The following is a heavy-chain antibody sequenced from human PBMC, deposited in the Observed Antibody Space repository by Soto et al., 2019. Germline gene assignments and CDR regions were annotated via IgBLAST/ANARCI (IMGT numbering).Heavy chain of an antibody. D-gene: IGHD4-17*01. CDR3: ARDGKDYGGNSWYFDL. V-gene: IGHV1-69*05. Sequence: QVQLVQSGAEVKKPGSSVKVSCKASGGTFSSYAISWVRQAPGQGLEWMGGIIPIFGTANYAQKFQGRVTITXXDXTXXAYMELSSLRSEDTAVYYCARDGKDYGGNSWYFDLWGRGTLVTVSS. CDR2: IIPIFGTA. J-gene: IGHJ2*01. CDR1: GGTFSSYA.